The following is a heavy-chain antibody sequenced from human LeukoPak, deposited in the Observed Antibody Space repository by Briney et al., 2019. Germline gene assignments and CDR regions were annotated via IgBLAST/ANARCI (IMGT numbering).Heavy chain of an antibody. CDR3: ARGRTPSRESLTFGGVIAHNWFDP. CDR2: INHSGST. CDR1: GGSFSGYY. J-gene: IGHJ5*02. Sequence: RPSETLSLTCAVYGGSFSGYYWSWIRQPPGKGLEWIGEINHSGSTNYNPSLKSRVTIPVDTSKNQFSLKLSSVTAADTAVYYCARGRTPSRESLTFGGVIAHNWFDPWGQGTLVTVSS. V-gene: IGHV4-34*01. D-gene: IGHD3-16*02.